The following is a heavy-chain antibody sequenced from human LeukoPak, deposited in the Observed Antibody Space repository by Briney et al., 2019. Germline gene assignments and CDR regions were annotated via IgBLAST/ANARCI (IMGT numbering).Heavy chain of an antibody. CDR2: ISSSDDGT. CDR3: AELGITMIGGV. CDR1: GFTLSSYA. Sequence: PGGSLRLSCAASGFTLSSYAMSWVRQAPGKGLEWVSAISSSDDGTYYAKSVRGRFTISRDSSKNTLYLQMNSLRAEDTAVYYCAELGITMIGGVWGKGTTVTISS. V-gene: IGHV3-23*01. J-gene: IGHJ6*04. D-gene: IGHD3-10*02.